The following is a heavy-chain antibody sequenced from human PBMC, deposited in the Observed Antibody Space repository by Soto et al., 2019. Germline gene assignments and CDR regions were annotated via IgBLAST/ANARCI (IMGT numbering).Heavy chain of an antibody. CDR1: GFTSCSYG. D-gene: IGHD2-8*01. CDR2: ISYHGSNK. Sequence: EGSLRLSCAASGFTSCSYGMHCVHKAPGKWLEWVSVISYHGSNKYYAHSVKGRFTISRDNSKSTLYLQMNILRAEDTAVYYCARDRTGLYPGGFDYWGQGTLVTVSS. V-gene: IGHV3-30*03. CDR3: ARDRTGLYPGGFDY. J-gene: IGHJ4*02.